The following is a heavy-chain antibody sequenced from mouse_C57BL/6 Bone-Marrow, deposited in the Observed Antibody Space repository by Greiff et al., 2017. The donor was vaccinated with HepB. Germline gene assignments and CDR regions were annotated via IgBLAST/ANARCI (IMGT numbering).Heavy chain of an antibody. V-gene: IGHV1-80*01. J-gene: IGHJ1*03. Sequence: QVQLQQSGAELVKPGASVKISCKASGYAFSSYWMNWVKQRPGKGLEWIGQIYPGDGDTNYNGKFKGKATLTADKSSSTAYMQLSSLTSEDSAVYFWARRAYGKKGYWYFDVWGTGTTVTVSS. CDR2: IYPGDGDT. CDR3: ARRAYGKKGYWYFDV. CDR1: GYAFSSYW. D-gene: IGHD2-1*01.